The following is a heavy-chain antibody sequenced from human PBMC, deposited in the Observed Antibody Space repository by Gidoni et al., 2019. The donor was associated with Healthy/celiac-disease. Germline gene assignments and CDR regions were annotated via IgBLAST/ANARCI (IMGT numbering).Heavy chain of an antibody. CDR1: GGSISSSSYY. CDR2: IYYSGST. D-gene: IGHD1-26*01. J-gene: IGHJ4*02. CDR3: ARHPNPQRVGATGIAEFDY. V-gene: IGHV4-39*01. Sequence: QLQLQESGPGLVKPSETLSLTCTVSGGSISSSSYYWGWIRQPPGKGLEWIGSIYYSGSTYYNPSLKSRVTISVDTSKNQFSLKLSSVTAADTAVYYCARHPNPQRVGATGIAEFDYWGQGTLVTVSS.